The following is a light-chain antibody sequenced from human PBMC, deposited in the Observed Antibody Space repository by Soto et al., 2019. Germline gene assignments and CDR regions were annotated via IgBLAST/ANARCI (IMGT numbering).Light chain of an antibody. CDR3: AAWDDSLSGVV. CDR1: SSNIGSNY. Sequence: QSVLTQPPSASGTPGQRVTISCSGSSSNIGSNYVYWYQQLPGTAPKLLIYRNNQRPSGVPVRFSGSKSGTSASLAISGLRTEDEADYYCAAWDDSLSGVVFGGGPQLTVL. V-gene: IGLV1-47*01. J-gene: IGLJ2*01. CDR2: RNN.